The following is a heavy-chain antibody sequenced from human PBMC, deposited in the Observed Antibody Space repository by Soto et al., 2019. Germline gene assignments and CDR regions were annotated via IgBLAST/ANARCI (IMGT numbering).Heavy chain of an antibody. CDR1: EFSFSSYA. V-gene: IGHV3-23*01. CDR3: ATYSSPFDY. J-gene: IGHJ4*02. Sequence: EVQLMESGGGLVQPGGSLRLSCAASEFSFSSYALNWVRQAPGKGLEWVSAISATGTTTYYADSVKGRFTISRDNSKRTLFLQMYSLSPEDTAVYYCATYSSPFDYWCQGTLVTVSS. D-gene: IGHD6-13*01. CDR2: ISATGTTT.